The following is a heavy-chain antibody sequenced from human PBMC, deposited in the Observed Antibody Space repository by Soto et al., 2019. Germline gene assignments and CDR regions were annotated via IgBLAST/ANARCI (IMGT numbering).Heavy chain of an antibody. D-gene: IGHD6-13*01. CDR3: ARLVAAAGGETSIDY. J-gene: IGHJ4*02. CDR2: IYYSGST. Sequence: PSETLSLTCTVSGGSISSYYWSWIRQPPGKGLEWIGYIYYSGSTNYNPSLKSRVTISVDTSKNQFPLKLSSVTAADTAVYYCARLVAAAGGETSIDYWGQGTLVTVSS. V-gene: IGHV4-59*01. CDR1: GGSISSYY.